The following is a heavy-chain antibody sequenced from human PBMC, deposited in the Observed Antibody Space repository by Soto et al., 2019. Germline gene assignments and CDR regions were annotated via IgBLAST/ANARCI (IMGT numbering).Heavy chain of an antibody. J-gene: IGHJ4*02. Sequence: PGGSLRLSCAASGFTFTRYSMNWVRQAPGKGLEWVSSISSTTNYIYYGDSMKGRFTISRDNAKNSLYLERNSLRAEDTAVYYCGRESADLHSIFVYWGQGTLVTV. V-gene: IGHV3-21*06. CDR3: GRESADLHSIFVY. CDR1: GFTFTRYS. CDR2: ISSTTNYI.